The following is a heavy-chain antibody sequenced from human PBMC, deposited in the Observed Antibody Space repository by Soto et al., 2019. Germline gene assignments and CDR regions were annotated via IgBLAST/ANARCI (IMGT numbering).Heavy chain of an antibody. CDR3: ATMGSITGTIGLFDP. D-gene: IGHD1-7*01. CDR2: IDPSDSYT. V-gene: IGHV5-10-1*01. CDR1: GYSFTSYW. J-gene: IGHJ5*02. Sequence: GESLKISFKGSGYSFTSYWISWVRQMPGKGLEWMGRIDPSDSYTNYSPSFQGHVTISADKSISTAYLQWSSLKASDTAMYYCATMGSITGTIGLFDPWGQGTLVTVSS.